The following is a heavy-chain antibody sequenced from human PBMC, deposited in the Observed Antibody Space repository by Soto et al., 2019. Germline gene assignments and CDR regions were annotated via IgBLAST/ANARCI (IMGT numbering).Heavy chain of an antibody. V-gene: IGHV1-46*01. CDR2: INPSGGST. CDR1: GYTFTSYY. CDR3: ARGSRIAVAGRISGPSHY. D-gene: IGHD6-19*01. Sequence: GASVKVSCKASGYTFTSYYMHWVRQAPGQGLEWMGIINPSGGSTSYAQRFQGRVTMTRDTSTSTVYMELSSLRSEDTAAYYCARGSRIAVAGRISGPSHYWGQGTLVTVSS. J-gene: IGHJ4*02.